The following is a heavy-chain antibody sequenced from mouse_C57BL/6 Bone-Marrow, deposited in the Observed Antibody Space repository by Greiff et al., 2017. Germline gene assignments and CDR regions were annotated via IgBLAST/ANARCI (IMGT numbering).Heavy chain of an antibody. CDR3: ARSSSYGSSPFDY. CDR1: GYTFTDYY. D-gene: IGHD1-1*01. V-gene: IGHV1-19*01. Sequence: EVQLQQSGPVLVKPGASVKMSCKASGYTFTDYYMNWVKQSHGKSLEWIGVINPYNGGTSYNQKFKGKATLTVDKSSSTAYMELNSLTSEDSAVYYWARSSSYGSSPFDYWGQGTTLTVSS. J-gene: IGHJ2*01. CDR2: INPYNGGT.